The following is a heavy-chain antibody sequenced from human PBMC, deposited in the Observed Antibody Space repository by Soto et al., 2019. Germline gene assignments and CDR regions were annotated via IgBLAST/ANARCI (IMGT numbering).Heavy chain of an antibody. V-gene: IGHV4-61*01. CDR2: IYYSGST. CDR3: ARVMSRGRIVVVPAAIGGWFDP. CDR1: GGSVSSGSYY. J-gene: IGHJ5*02. D-gene: IGHD2-2*02. Sequence: SETLSLTCTVSGGSVSSGSYYWSWIRQPPGKGLEWIGYIYYSGSTNYNPSLKSRVTISVDTSKNQSSLKLSSVTAADTAVYYCARVMSRGRIVVVPAAIGGWFDPWGQGTLVTV.